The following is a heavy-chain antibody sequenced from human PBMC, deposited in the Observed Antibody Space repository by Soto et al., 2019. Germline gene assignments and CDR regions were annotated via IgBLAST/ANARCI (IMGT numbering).Heavy chain of an antibody. CDR3: ARDPLKLWFGESDPTYYYYGMDV. V-gene: IGHV5-10-1*01. J-gene: IGHJ6*02. Sequence: GESLKISCKGSGYSFTSYWISWVRQMPGKGLEWMGRIDPSDSYTNYSPSFQGHVTISADKSISTAYLQWSSLRSDDTAVYYCARDPLKLWFGESDPTYYYYGMDVWGQGTTVTVSS. CDR1: GYSFTSYW. D-gene: IGHD3-10*01. CDR2: IDPSDSYT.